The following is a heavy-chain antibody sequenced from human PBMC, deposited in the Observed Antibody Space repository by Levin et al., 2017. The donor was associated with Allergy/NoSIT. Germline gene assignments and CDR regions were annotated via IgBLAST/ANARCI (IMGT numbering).Heavy chain of an antibody. V-gene: IGHV4-31*02. CDR1: AGSISSGGYY. Sequence: SQTLSLTCSVSAGSISSGGYYWSWIRQHPGKGLEWIGYIYYSGSTNYNPSLKSRVTISVDTSKNQFSLKLSSVTAADTAVYYCARRGGYSYGQGGWFDPWGQGTLVTVSS. CDR2: IYYSGST. J-gene: IGHJ5*02. D-gene: IGHD5-18*01. CDR3: ARRGGYSYGQGGWFDP.